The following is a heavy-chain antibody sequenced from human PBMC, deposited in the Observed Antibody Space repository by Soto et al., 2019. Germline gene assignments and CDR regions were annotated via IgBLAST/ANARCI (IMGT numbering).Heavy chain of an antibody. CDR2: ISGSGGST. Sequence: GGSLKLPFAPSGITFRSYPLSLGRPAPGKGLEWVSAISGSGGSTYYADSVKGRFTISRDNSKNTLYLQMNSLRAEDTAVYYCAYTGRFGELPYYFDYRGQGTLVTVSS. CDR1: GITFRSYP. V-gene: IGHV3-23*01. CDR3: AYTGRFGELPYYFDY. J-gene: IGHJ4*02. D-gene: IGHD3-10*01.